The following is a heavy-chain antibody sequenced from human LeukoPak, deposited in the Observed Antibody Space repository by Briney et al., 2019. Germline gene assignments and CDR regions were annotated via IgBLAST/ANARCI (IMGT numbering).Heavy chain of an antibody. D-gene: IGHD1-26*01. CDR2: IFSSSGFI. CDR1: GFTFSGYS. CDR3: ARAVSGSYFDY. Sequence: PGGSLRLSCAASGFTFSGYSMSWVRQAPGKGLEGVSSIFSSSGFIYYADAVKGRFTISRDNAKNSLYLQMNSLRAEDTAVYYCARAVSGSYFDYWGQGTLVTVSS. J-gene: IGHJ4*02. V-gene: IGHV3-21*01.